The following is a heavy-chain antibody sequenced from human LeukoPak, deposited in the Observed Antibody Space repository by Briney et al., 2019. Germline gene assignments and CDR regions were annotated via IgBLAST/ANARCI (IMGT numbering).Heavy chain of an antibody. V-gene: IGHV1-2*02. Sequence: ASVKVSCKTSGYSFTDYYMHWVRQAPGQGLEWMGWINPNSGGTIYAQKFQGRLTVTRDMSTSTVYMDLNSLTSEDTAVYYCATDVSGPNYWWLDPWGQGTLVTVSS. CDR2: INPNSGGT. J-gene: IGHJ5*02. CDR3: ATDVSGPNYWWLDP. D-gene: IGHD1-7*01. CDR1: GYSFTDYY.